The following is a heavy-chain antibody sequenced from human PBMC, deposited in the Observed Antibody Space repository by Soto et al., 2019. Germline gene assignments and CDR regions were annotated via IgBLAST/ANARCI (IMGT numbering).Heavy chain of an antibody. J-gene: IGHJ6*02. CDR3: ARRGRSAGDYYYYYGMDV. Sequence: GESLKISCKGSGYSFTSYWIGWVHQMPGKGLEWMGIIYPGDSDTRYSPSFQGQVTISADKSISTAYLQWSSLKASDTAMYYCARRGRSAGDYYYYYGMDVWGQGTTVTVSS. V-gene: IGHV5-51*07. CDR1: GYSFTSYW. CDR2: IYPGDSDT.